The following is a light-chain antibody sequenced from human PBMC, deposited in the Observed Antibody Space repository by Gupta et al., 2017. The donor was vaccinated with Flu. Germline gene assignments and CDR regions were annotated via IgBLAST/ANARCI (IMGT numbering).Light chain of an antibody. Sequence: QSVLTQPLSVSAAPGQKVTISCSGSSSNIGNNYVSWYQQLPGTAPKILIYENNKRPSGIPDRFSGSKSGTSATLGITGLQTGDEADYYCGTWDSSLSAGVVFGGGTKLTVL. J-gene: IGLJ2*01. CDR1: SSNIGNNY. V-gene: IGLV1-51*02. CDR2: ENN. CDR3: GTWDSSLSAGVV.